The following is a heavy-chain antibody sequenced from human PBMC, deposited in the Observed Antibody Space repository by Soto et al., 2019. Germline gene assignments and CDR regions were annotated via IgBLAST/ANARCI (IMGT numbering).Heavy chain of an antibody. Sequence: QVQLVESGGGVVQPGRSPRLACAASGFTFRSHAMHWVRQAPGKGLEWVAAISYDGSNQYYADSVKGRFTISRDNSKNTLYLQMNSMRAEDTAVYYCARDSGNYFEYWGQGNLVNVSS. V-gene: IGHV3-30-3*01. CDR1: GFTFRSHA. J-gene: IGHJ4*02. CDR2: ISYDGSNQ. D-gene: IGHD2-15*01. CDR3: ARDSGNYFEY.